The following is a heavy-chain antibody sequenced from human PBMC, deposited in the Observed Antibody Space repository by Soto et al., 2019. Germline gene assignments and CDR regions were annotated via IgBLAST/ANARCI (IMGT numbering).Heavy chain of an antibody. CDR2: IWYDGSNK. J-gene: IGHJ4*02. V-gene: IGHV3-33*01. CDR1: GFTFSSYG. CDR3: ARVGDYFDYFDY. Sequence: PGGSLRLSCAASGFTFSSYGMHWVRQAPGKGLEWVAVIWYDGSNKYYADSVKGRFTISRDNSKNTLYLQMNSLRAEDTAVYYCARVGDYFDYFDYWGQGTLVTVSS. D-gene: IGHD4-17*01.